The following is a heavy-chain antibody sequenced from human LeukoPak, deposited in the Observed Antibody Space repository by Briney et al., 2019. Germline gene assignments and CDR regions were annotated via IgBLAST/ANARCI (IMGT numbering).Heavy chain of an antibody. D-gene: IGHD3-22*01. CDR3: AKGDYDSSGYYLS. J-gene: IGHJ5*02. V-gene: IGHV3-23*01. Sequence: GGSLRLSCAASGFTFSSYAMSWVRQAPGKGLEWVSAISGSGGSTYYADSVKGRFTISRDNSKNTLYLQMNSLRAEDTAVYYRAKGDYDSSGYYLSWGQGTLVTVSS. CDR2: ISGSGGST. CDR1: GFTFSSYA.